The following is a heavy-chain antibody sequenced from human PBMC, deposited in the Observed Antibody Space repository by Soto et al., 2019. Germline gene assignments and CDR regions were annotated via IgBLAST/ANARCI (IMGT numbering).Heavy chain of an antibody. CDR3: ARDVMTTKYYYYYMDV. Sequence: GGSLRLSCAASGFTFSSYSMNWVRQAPGKGLEWVSYISSSSSTIYYADSVKGRFTISRDNAKNSLYLQMNSLRAEDTAVYYCARDVMTTKYYYYYMDVWGKGTTVTVSS. CDR1: GFTFSSYS. J-gene: IGHJ6*03. D-gene: IGHD4-4*01. V-gene: IGHV3-48*01. CDR2: ISSSSSTI.